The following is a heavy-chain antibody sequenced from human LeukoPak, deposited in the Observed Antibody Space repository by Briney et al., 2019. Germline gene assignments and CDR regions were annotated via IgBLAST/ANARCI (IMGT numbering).Heavy chain of an antibody. V-gene: IGHV4-34*01. Sequence: SETLSLTCAVYGGSFSGYYWSWIRQPPGKGLEWIGEINHRGSTNYNPSLKSRVTISVDTSKNQFSLKLSSVTAADTAVYYCASRFFYDSSGHRPGWFDPWGQGTLVTVSS. CDR2: INHRGST. J-gene: IGHJ5*02. CDR1: GGSFSGYY. CDR3: ASRFFYDSSGHRPGWFDP. D-gene: IGHD3-22*01.